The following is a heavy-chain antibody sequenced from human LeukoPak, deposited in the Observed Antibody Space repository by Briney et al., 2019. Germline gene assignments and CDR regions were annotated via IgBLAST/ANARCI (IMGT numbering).Heavy chain of an antibody. CDR2: ISYDGSNK. V-gene: IGHV3-30-3*01. J-gene: IGHJ4*02. CDR1: GFTFSSYA. Sequence: GGSLRLSCAASGFTFSSYAMHWVRQAPGKGLEWVAVISYDGSNKYYADSVKGRFTISRDNSKNTLYLQMNSLRVEDTAVYYCARDKPYFDYWGQGTLVTVSS. CDR3: ARDKPYFDY.